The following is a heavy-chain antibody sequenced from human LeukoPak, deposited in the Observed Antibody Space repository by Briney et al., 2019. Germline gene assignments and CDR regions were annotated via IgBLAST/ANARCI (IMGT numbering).Heavy chain of an antibody. CDR3: ARSLYTETCDY. V-gene: IGHV1-2*02. CDR1: GYTFTGYY. CDR2: INPHSGGT. J-gene: IGHJ4*02. D-gene: IGHD3-16*01. Sequence: ASVKVSCKASGYTFTGYYMHWVRQAPGQGLEWMGWINPHSGGTNCAQKFQGRVTMTRDTSISTAYMEMSGLRSDDTAVYYCARSLYTETCDYWGQGTLVTVSS.